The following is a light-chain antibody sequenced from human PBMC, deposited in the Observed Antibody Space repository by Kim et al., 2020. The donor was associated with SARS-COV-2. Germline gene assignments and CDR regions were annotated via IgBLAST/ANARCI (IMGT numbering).Light chain of an antibody. Sequence: DIQMTQSPSSLSASVGDRVTITCRASQSISSYLNWYQQKGGKAPKLLIYAASSLQSGVPSRFSGSGSGTDFTLTISSLQPEDFATYYCQQSYSTPLTFGGGTKVDIK. CDR3: QQSYSTPLT. CDR1: QSISSY. CDR2: AAS. J-gene: IGKJ4*01. V-gene: IGKV1-39*01.